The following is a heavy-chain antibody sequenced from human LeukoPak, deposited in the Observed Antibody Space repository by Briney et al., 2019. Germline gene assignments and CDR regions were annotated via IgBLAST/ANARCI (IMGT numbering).Heavy chain of an antibody. V-gene: IGHV4-61*08. Sequence: PSQTLSLTCTVSGDSISGGGYYWSWIRQPPGKGLEWIGYIYYSGSTNYNPSLKSRVTISVDTSKNQFSLKLSSVTAADTAMYYCAAYVAVTGTARLDYWGQGTLVTVSS. D-gene: IGHD6-19*01. CDR1: GDSISGGGYY. CDR2: IYYSGST. J-gene: IGHJ4*02. CDR3: AAYVAVTGTARLDY.